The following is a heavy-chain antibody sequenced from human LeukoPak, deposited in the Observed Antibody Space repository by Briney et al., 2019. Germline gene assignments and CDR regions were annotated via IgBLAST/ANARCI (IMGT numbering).Heavy chain of an antibody. CDR3: ARRSLQHAFDI. CDR1: GGSISSTGYY. CDR2: IYYSGST. D-gene: IGHD3-16*02. J-gene: IGHJ3*02. V-gene: IGHV4-39*01. Sequence: SETLSLTCTVSGGSISSTGYYWGWLRQPPGNGLEWIGSIYYSGSTYYSPSLKSRVTISADMSKSQYSLNLYSVIAADTAVYFCARRSLQHAFDIWGQGTVVTVPS.